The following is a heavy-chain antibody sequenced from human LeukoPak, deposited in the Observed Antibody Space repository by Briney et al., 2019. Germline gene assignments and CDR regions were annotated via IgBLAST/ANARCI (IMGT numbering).Heavy chain of an antibody. CDR1: GFTFSSYS. J-gene: IGHJ4*02. Sequence: PLGSLRLSCVVSGFTFSSYSMIWVRQAPGKGLQWVANMKKDGSETNYGDSVKGRFTISRDNAKNSLYLQMNSLRAEDTAVYYCGRHRSGSGTYFIDHWGQGTLVSVSS. CDR3: GRHRSGSGTYFIDH. CDR2: MKKDGSET. D-gene: IGHD3-10*01. V-gene: IGHV3-7*01.